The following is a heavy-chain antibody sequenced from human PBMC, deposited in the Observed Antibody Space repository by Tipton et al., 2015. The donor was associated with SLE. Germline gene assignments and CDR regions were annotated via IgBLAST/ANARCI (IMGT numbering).Heavy chain of an antibody. CDR3: ARTHLFSPFDL. V-gene: IGHV4-61*05. D-gene: IGHD2-21*01. J-gene: IGHJ4*02. CDR2: FYSSGVT. Sequence: TLSLTCTVSGGSISSSNNFWGWIRQPPGKGLEWIGYFYSSGVTNYNPSLKSRVTISLDTSKNQFSLELSSVTAADTAVYYCARTHLFSPFDLWGQGTLVTVSS. CDR1: GGSISSSNNF.